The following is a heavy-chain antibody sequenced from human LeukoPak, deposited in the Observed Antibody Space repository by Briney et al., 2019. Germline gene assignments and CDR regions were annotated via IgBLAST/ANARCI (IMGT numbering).Heavy chain of an antibody. V-gene: IGHV4-39*01. CDR3: ARHVLLRQWLVQFPSWYFDL. CDR1: GGSISSSSYY. CDR2: IYYSGST. Sequence: SETLSLTCTVSGGSISSSSYYWGWIRQPPGKGLEWIGSIYYSGSTYYNPSLKSRVTISVDTSKNQFSLKLSSVTAADTAVYYCARHVLLRQWLVQFPSWYFDLRGRGTLVTVSS. D-gene: IGHD6-19*01. J-gene: IGHJ2*01.